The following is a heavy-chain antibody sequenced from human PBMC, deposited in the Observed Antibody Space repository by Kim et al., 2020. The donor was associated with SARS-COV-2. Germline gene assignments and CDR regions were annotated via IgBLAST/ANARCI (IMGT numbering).Heavy chain of an antibody. J-gene: IGHJ5*02. CDR1: GYTFTSYY. Sequence: ASVKVSCKASGYTFTSYYMHWVRQAPGQGLEWMGIINPSGGSTSYAQKFQGRVTMTRDTSTSTVYMELSSLRSEDTAVYYCAREELGYYDSSGNWFDPWGQGTLVTVSS. CDR2: INPSGGST. V-gene: IGHV1-46*01. CDR3: AREELGYYDSSGNWFDP. D-gene: IGHD3-22*01.